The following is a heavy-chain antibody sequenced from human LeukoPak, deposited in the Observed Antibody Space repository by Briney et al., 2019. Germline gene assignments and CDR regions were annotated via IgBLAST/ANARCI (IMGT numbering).Heavy chain of an antibody. J-gene: IGHJ2*01. CDR1: GFTFSNYA. CDR3: AKRAMWDLYWYFDL. D-gene: IGHD1-26*01. V-gene: IGHV3-23*01. CDR2: ISGSGVGT. Sequence: HTGGSLRLSCAASGFTFSNYAMNWVRQAPGKGLEWVSGISGSGVGTYYKDSVKGRFTISRDNSKDTLYLQMNSLRAEDTAVYYCAKRAMWDLYWYFDLWGRGTLVTVSS.